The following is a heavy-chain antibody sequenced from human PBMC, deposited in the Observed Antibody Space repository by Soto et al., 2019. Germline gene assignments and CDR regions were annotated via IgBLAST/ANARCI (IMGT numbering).Heavy chain of an antibody. CDR2: IYYDGST. CDR1: GGSINSNNYY. V-gene: IGHV4-39*02. Sequence: PSETLSLTCTVSGGSINSNNYYWAWIRQPPGKGLAWIASIYYDGSTYYNPSLKSRVSISVDTSKNHFSLKLSSATAADTAVYYCAKLVVAATRHTDFDSWGQGTLVTVSS. J-gene: IGHJ4*02. CDR3: AKLVVAATRHTDFDS. D-gene: IGHD2-15*01.